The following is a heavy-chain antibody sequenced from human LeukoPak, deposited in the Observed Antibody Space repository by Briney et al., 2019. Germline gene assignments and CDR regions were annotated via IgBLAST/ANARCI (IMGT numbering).Heavy chain of an antibody. D-gene: IGHD2-2*02. V-gene: IGHV3-23*01. CDR3: AKDPLVVAVAIRFYHYYMDV. J-gene: IGHJ6*03. Sequence: PGGSLRLSCAASGFTFSSYATNWVRQAPGKGLEWVSAISGSGGSTYYADSVKGRFTISRDNSKNTLYLHMNILRAEDTAVYYCAKDPLVVAVAIRFYHYYMDVWGKGTTVTVSS. CDR1: GFTFSSYA. CDR2: ISGSGGST.